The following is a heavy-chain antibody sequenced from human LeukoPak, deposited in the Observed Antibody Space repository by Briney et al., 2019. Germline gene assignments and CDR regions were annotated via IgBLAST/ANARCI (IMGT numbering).Heavy chain of an antibody. D-gene: IGHD6-19*01. CDR1: GGSISSSSYY. CDR2: IYYSGST. Sequence: PSETLSLTCTVSGGSISSSSYYWGWIRQPPGKGLEWIGSIYYSGSTYYNPSLKSRVTISVDTSKNQFSLKLSSVTAADTAVHYCARHGGIAVAGTGVDYWGQGTLVTVSS. J-gene: IGHJ4*02. V-gene: IGHV4-39*01. CDR3: ARHGGIAVAGTGVDY.